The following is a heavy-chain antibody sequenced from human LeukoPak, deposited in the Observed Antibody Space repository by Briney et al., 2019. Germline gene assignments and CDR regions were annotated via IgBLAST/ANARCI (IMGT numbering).Heavy chain of an antibody. V-gene: IGHV3-48*04. CDR1: GFTFSSYS. J-gene: IGHJ4*02. D-gene: IGHD3-10*01. CDR2: ISSSSSTI. CDR3: ARDLRIRYYYGSGSPNYLDY. Sequence: GGSLRLSCAASGFTFSSYSMNWVRQAPGKGLEWVSYISSSSSTIYYADSVKGRFTISRDNAKNSLYLQMNSLRAEDTAVYYCARDLRIRYYYGSGSPNYLDYWGQGTLVTVSS.